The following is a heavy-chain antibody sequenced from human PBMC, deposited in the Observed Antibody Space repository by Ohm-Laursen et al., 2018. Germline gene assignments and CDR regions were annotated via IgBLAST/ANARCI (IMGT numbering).Heavy chain of an antibody. V-gene: IGHV3-53*01. CDR2: IYSGGDT. D-gene: IGHD6-19*01. Sequence: SLRLSCAASGFTVRSNYMSWVRQAPGKGLEWVSVIYSGGDTYYADSVKGRFTISRDNSKNTLYLQMNNLRAEDTAVYYCARLSVAGTEFDYWGQGTLVTVSS. CDR3: ARLSVAGTEFDY. CDR1: GFTVRSNY. J-gene: IGHJ4*02.